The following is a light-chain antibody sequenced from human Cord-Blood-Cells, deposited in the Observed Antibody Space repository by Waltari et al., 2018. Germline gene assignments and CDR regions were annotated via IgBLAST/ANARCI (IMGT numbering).Light chain of an antibody. CDR3: QQRSNWPPLT. CDR2: DAS. CDR1: KSVSSY. V-gene: IGKV3-11*01. Sequence: EIVLTQSPATLSLSPGERATLSCRASKSVSSYLAWYQQKPGQAPRLLIYDASNRATGSRARFSGSGSGTDFTLTISSLEPEDFAVYYCQQRSNWPPLTFGGGTKVEIK. J-gene: IGKJ4*01.